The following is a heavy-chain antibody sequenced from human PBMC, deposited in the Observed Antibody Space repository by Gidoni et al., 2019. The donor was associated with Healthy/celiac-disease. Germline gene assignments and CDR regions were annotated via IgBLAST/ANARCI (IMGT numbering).Heavy chain of an antibody. CDR1: GSTFSSYV. CDR3: ARATSSSWALDI. J-gene: IGHJ3*02. CDR2: SGTAGDT. D-gene: IGHD6-13*01. Sequence: EVQLVESGGGFVQPGGSLRLSCAVSGSTFSSYVMHGVRQATGKGLEWGAASGTAGDTYYPGSVKGRFTISRENAKNSLYLQRKSLRAGDTAVYYCARATSSSWALDIWVQGTMVTVSS. V-gene: IGHV3-13*01.